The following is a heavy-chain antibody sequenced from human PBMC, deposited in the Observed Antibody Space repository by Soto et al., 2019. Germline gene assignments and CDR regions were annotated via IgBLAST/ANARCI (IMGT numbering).Heavy chain of an antibody. CDR1: GFSFNSNA. J-gene: IGHJ4*02. Sequence: EVQLLESGGGLVQPGGCLRLSCAASGFSFNSNAMNWFRQTPGKGLEWVSVISGSDNSTYYADSVKGRFTTSRDNSKNTLYLQMNSLSAEDTAVYYFAKAGRGRASCYTDVDSWGQGTLVTVSP. D-gene: IGHD3-10*01. CDR2: ISGSDNST. V-gene: IGHV3-23*01. CDR3: AKAGRGRASCYTDVDS.